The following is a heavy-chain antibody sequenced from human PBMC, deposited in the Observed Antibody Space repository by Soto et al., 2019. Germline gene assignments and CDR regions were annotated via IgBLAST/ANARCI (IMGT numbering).Heavy chain of an antibody. J-gene: IGHJ6*02. CDR2: IYYSGST. CDR1: GGSISSGDYY. CDR3: ARGGYSGYDYEYYYYYGMDV. Sequence: PSETLSLTCTVSGGSISSGDYYWSWIRQPPGKGLEWIGYIYYSGSTYYSPSLKSRVTISVDTSKNQFSLKLSSVTAADTAVYYCARGGYSGYDYEYYYYYGMDVWGQGTTVTVSS. V-gene: IGHV4-30-4*01. D-gene: IGHD5-12*01.